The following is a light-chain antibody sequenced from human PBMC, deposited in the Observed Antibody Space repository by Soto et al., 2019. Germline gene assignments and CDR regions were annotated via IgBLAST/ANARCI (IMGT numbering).Light chain of an antibody. Sequence: DVVMTQSPLSLPVTLGQPASISCRSSQSLLYSDGNTYLSWFQQRPGQSPRRLIYKVSNRDSGVPDRFSGSGSGTDFTLKISRVEADDVGVYYCMQGIYWPRGTFVQGTKVEIK. CDR1: QSLLYSDGNTY. J-gene: IGKJ1*01. CDR3: MQGIYWPRGT. V-gene: IGKV2-30*01. CDR2: KVS.